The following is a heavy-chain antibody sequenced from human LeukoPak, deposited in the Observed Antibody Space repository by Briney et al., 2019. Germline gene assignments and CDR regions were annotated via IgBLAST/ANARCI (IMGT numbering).Heavy chain of an antibody. CDR2: INPSGGST. J-gene: IGHJ4*02. CDR1: GYTFTSYY. CDR3: AREGVYSNYEGLDY. D-gene: IGHD4-11*01. V-gene: IGHV1-46*01. Sequence: ASVKVSCKASGYTFTSYYMHWVRQAPGQGLEWMGIINPSGGSTSYAQKLQGRVTMTTDTSTSTAYMELRSLRSDDTAVYYCAREGVYSNYEGLDYWGQGTLVTVSS.